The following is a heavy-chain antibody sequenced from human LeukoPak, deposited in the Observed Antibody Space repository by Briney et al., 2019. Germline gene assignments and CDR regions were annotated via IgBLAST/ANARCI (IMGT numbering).Heavy chain of an antibody. CDR1: GFTFSSYA. CDR2: ISGSGGST. Sequence: PGGSLRLSCAASGFTFSSYAMSWVRQAPGKGLEWVSAISGSGGSTYYADSVKGRFTISRDNSKNTLYLQMNSLRAEDTAVYYCASPKGYFDWLFDYWGQGTLVTVSS. CDR3: ASPKGYFDWLFDY. V-gene: IGHV3-23*01. J-gene: IGHJ4*02. D-gene: IGHD3-9*01.